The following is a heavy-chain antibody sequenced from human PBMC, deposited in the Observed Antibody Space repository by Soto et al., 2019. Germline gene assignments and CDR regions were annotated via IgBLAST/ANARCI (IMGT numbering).Heavy chain of an antibody. D-gene: IGHD2-2*01. CDR1: GGTFSSYA. J-gene: IGHJ6*02. CDR2: IIPIFGTA. Sequence: QVQLVQSGAEVKKPGSSVKVSCKASGGTFSSYAISWVRQAPGQGLEWMGGIIPIFGTANYAQKFQGRVTITADESTSTAYMELSSLRSEDTAVYYCARDGGPAAIAVPDRDYYYGMDVWGQGTTVTVSS. V-gene: IGHV1-69*01. CDR3: ARDGGPAAIAVPDRDYYYGMDV.